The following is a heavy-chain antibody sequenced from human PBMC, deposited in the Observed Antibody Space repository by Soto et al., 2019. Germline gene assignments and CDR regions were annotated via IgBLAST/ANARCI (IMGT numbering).Heavy chain of an antibody. V-gene: IGHV1-69*13. D-gene: IGHD3-10*01. CDR2: IIPIFGTA. CDR3: ARGNYYGSGSPTSYYYYYGMDV. J-gene: IGHJ6*02. Sequence: SVKVSCKASGGTFSSYAISWVRQAPGQGLEWMGGIIPIFGTANYAQKFQGRVTITADESTSTAYMELSSLRSEDTAVYYCARGNYYGSGSPTSYYYYYGMDVWGQGTTVTVSS. CDR1: GGTFSSYA.